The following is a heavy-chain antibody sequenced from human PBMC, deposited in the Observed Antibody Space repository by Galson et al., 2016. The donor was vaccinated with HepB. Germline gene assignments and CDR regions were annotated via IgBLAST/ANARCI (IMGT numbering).Heavy chain of an antibody. J-gene: IGHJ4*02. Sequence: SLRLSCAVSGLTFSSYNMNWGRQAPGKGLQWVSHISSRTRTTYYAASVKGRFTISRDNAKNSLYLQMNSLSDEDTAVYYCASQWVAVDYWGRGTLVTVSS. V-gene: IGHV3-48*02. CDR3: ASQWVAVDY. D-gene: IGHD2-15*01. CDR1: GLTFSSYN. CDR2: ISSRTRTT.